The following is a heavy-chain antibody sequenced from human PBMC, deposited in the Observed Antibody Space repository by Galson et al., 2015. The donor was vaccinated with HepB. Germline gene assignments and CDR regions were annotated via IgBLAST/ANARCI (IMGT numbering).Heavy chain of an antibody. Sequence: SCKASGYTFTSYAMHWVRQAPGQRLEWMGWINAGNGNTKYSQKFQGRVTITRDTSASTAYMELISLRSEDTAVYYCATRYCSSTGCYDDAFDIWGQGTMVTVSS. V-gene: IGHV1-3*01. D-gene: IGHD2-2*01. CDR2: INAGNGNT. J-gene: IGHJ3*02. CDR1: GYTFTSYA. CDR3: ATRYCSSTGCYDDAFDI.